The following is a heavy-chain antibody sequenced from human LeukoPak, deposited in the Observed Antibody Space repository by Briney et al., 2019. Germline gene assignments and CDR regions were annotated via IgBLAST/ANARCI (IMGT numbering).Heavy chain of an antibody. J-gene: IGHJ4*02. D-gene: IGHD3-22*01. Sequence: GGSLRLSCAASGFTYSHFWMSWVRQAPAKGLEWVANLKQDGSEKYYVDSVKGRFTISRDNAKNSLYLQMNSLRAEDTAVYYCARTRITMIVGLASRFDYWGQGTLVTVSS. CDR2: LKQDGSEK. CDR1: GFTYSHFW. CDR3: ARTRITMIVGLASRFDY. V-gene: IGHV3-7*01.